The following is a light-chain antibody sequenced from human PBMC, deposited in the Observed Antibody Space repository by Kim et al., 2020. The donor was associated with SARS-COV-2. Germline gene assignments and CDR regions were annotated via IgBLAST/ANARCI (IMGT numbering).Light chain of an antibody. Sequence: LSPGESATLPCRASQSVSSSYLAWYQQKPGQAPRLLIYGASSRATGIPDRFSGSGSGTDFTLTISRLEPEDFAVYYCQQYGSSPLTFGGGTKVEI. J-gene: IGKJ4*01. CDR3: QQYGSSPLT. CDR2: GAS. CDR1: QSVSSSY. V-gene: IGKV3-20*01.